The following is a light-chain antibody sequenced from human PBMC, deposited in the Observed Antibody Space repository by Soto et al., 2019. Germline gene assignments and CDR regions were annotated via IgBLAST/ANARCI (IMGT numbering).Light chain of an antibody. J-gene: IGKJ2*01. CDR2: LGS. CDR1: QSLLHSNGYNY. Sequence: DIVMTQSPLSLPVTPGEPASISCRSSQSLLHSNGYNYLDWYLQKPGQSPQLLIYLGSTRASGVPDSFSGSGSGTDFTLKISRVEAEDVGVYYCMQALQTPSTFGQGTKLEIK. CDR3: MQALQTPST. V-gene: IGKV2-28*01.